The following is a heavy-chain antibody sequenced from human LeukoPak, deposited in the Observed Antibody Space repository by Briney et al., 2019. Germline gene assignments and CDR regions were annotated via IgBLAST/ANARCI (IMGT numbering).Heavy chain of an antibody. J-gene: IGHJ4*02. Sequence: PGGSLRLSCAASGFTFSSYGMHWVRQAPGKGLEWVAVIWYDGSNKYYADSVKGRFTISRDNSKNTLYLQMNSLRAEDTAVYYCAKERVIAARRVRCNYFDYWGQGTLVTVSS. D-gene: IGHD6-6*01. CDR1: GFTFSSYG. CDR3: AKERVIAARRVRCNYFDY. V-gene: IGHV3-33*06. CDR2: IWYDGSNK.